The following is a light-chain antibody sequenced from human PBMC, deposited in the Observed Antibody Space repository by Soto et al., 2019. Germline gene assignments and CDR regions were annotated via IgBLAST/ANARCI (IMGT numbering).Light chain of an antibody. Sequence: AIQMTQSPSSLSASVGDRVTITCRASQGIRNDLDWFQQKPGKAPKLLIYAASNLQSGVPARFSGSGSGTDFTLTISSLQPEDFATYYCLQKYFYPFTFGPGTKLYIK. J-gene: IGKJ3*01. CDR2: AAS. CDR1: QGIRND. V-gene: IGKV1-6*01. CDR3: LQKYFYPFT.